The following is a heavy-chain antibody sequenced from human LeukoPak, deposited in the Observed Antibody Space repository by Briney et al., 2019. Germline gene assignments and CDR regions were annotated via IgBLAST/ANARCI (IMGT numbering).Heavy chain of an antibody. Sequence: PSETLSLTCTVSGGSISSSSYYWGWIRQPPGKGLEWIGYIYYSGSTNYNPSLKSRVTISVDTSKNQFSLKLSSVTAADTAVYYCARSGGYVLRYLAGAFDIWGQGTMVTVSS. D-gene: IGHD3-9*01. CDR3: ARSGGYVLRYLAGAFDI. CDR1: GGSISSSSYY. J-gene: IGHJ3*02. V-gene: IGHV4-61*05. CDR2: IYYSGST.